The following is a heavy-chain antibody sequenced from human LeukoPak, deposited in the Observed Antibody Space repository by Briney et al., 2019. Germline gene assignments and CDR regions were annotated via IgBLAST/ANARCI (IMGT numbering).Heavy chain of an antibody. CDR3: AGSPNLYYFDY. V-gene: IGHV4-39*07. D-gene: IGHD2/OR15-2a*01. J-gene: IGHJ4*02. Sequence: RTSETLSLTCTVSGGSISSSSYYWGWIRQPPGKGLEWIGSIYYSGSTYYNPSLKSRVTISVDTSKNQFSLKLSSVTAADTAVYHCAGSPNLYYFDYWGQGTLVTVSS. CDR1: GGSISSSSYY. CDR2: IYYSGST.